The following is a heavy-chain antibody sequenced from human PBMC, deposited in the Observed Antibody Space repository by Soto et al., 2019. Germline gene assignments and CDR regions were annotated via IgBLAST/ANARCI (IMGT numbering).Heavy chain of an antibody. CDR3: ARYDLRSGRYDAFDI. D-gene: IGHD6-19*01. V-gene: IGHV4-59*08. Sequence: QVQLQESGPGLVKPSETLSLTCTVSGGSITSYYWSWIRQPPGKGLEWIGYIYYSGSTNYNPSLKSRVTISVDTSKNQCSLKLNSVTAADTAVYYCARYDLRSGRYDAFDIWGQGTMVTVSS. CDR2: IYYSGST. J-gene: IGHJ3*02. CDR1: GGSITSYY.